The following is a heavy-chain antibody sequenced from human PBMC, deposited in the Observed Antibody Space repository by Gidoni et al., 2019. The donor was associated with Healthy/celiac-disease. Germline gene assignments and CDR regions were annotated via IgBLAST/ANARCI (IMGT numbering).Heavy chain of an antibody. CDR3: AKDRSYGLPYYMDV. CDR2: ISDDGSNK. J-gene: IGHJ6*03. V-gene: IGHV3-30*18. D-gene: IGHD5-18*01. CDR1: GFTISSYG. Sequence: QVQLVESGGGLVQPGRSLRLSCAASGFTISSYGWHWVRQAPGKGLEWVAVISDDGSNKYYADSVKGRFTISRDNSKNTLYLQMNSLRAEDTAVYYCAKDRSYGLPYYMDVWGKGTTVTVSS.